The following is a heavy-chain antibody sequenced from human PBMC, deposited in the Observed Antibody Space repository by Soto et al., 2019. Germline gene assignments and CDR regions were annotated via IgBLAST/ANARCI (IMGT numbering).Heavy chain of an antibody. D-gene: IGHD3-10*01. CDR2: ISYDGSNK. J-gene: IGHJ6*02. Sequence: QVQLVESGGGVVQPGRSLRLSCAASGFTFSSYGMHWVRQAPGKGLERVAVISYDGSNKYYADSVKGRFTISRYNSKITLYLQMNSLRADNTAVYYCAKDKLRGADYYGMDVCGQGTTITVTS. V-gene: IGHV3-30*18. CDR3: AKDKLRGADYYGMDV. CDR1: GFTFSSYG.